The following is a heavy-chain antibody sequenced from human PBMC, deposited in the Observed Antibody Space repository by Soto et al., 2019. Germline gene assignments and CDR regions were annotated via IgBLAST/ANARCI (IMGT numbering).Heavy chain of an antibody. CDR2: ISYDGSNK. Sequence: QVQLVESGGGVVQPGRSLRLSCAASGFTFSSYGMHWVRQAPGKGLEWVAVISYDGSNKYYADSVKGRFTISSDNSKNTLDLQMNSLRAEDTAVYYCAKDREQQLVYYYYMDVWGKGTTVTVSS. V-gene: IGHV3-30*18. CDR1: GFTFSSYG. D-gene: IGHD6-13*01. CDR3: AKDREQQLVYYYYMDV. J-gene: IGHJ6*03.